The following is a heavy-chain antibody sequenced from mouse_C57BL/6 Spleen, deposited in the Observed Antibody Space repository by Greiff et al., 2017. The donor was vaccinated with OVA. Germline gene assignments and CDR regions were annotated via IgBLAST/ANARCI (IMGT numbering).Heavy chain of an antibody. Sequence: VQLQRSGAELVKPGASVKVSCKASGYTFTSYWMHWVKQRPGQGLEWIGRIHPSDSDTNYNQKFKGKATLTVDKSSSTAYMQLSSLTSEDSAVYYCAILRYYDYFYYFDYWGQGTTLTVSS. CDR1: GYTFTSYW. CDR2: IHPSDSDT. J-gene: IGHJ2*01. D-gene: IGHD2-4*01. V-gene: IGHV1-74*01. CDR3: AILRYYDYFYYFDY.